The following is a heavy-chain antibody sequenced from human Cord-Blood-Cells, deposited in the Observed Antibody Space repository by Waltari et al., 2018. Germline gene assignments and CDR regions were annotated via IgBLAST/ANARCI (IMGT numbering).Heavy chain of an antibody. CDR3: AKDPTGEPYFDY. Sequence: EAQLLESGGGLVQPGGSLRLSWAASGFTFSSYAMSWVRQAPGKGLEWVSAFSGSGGSTYYADSVKGRFTISRDNSKNTLYLQMNSLRAEDTAVYYCAKDPTGEPYFDYWGQGTLVTVSS. D-gene: IGHD7-27*01. CDR1: GFTFSSYA. V-gene: IGHV3-23*01. CDR2: FSGSGGST. J-gene: IGHJ4*02.